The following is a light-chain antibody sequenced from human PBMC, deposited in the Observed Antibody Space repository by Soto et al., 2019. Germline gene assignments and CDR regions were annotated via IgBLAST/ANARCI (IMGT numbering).Light chain of an antibody. V-gene: IGLV2-14*01. Sequence: QSALTQPASGSGSPGQSITISCTGTSRDVGGYNYVSWYQQHPGKAPKLMIYDVSNRPSGVSNRFSGSKSGNTASLTISGLQAEDEADYYCSSYTSSSTVVFGGGTKLTVL. J-gene: IGLJ2*01. CDR3: SSYTSSSTVV. CDR1: SRDVGGYNY. CDR2: DVS.